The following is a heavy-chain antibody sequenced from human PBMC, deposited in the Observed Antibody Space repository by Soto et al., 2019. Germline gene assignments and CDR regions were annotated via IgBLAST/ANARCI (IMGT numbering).Heavy chain of an antibody. Sequence: QVQLVGSGGGVVQPGRSLRLSCAASGFTFSSYGMHWVRQAPGKGLEWVAVIWYDGSNKYYADSVKGRFTISRDNSKNTLYLQMNSLRAEDTAVYYCAIDYLPYDSSGYYFDYWGQGTLVTVSA. CDR2: IWYDGSNK. D-gene: IGHD3-22*01. J-gene: IGHJ4*02. CDR1: GFTFSSYG. CDR3: AIDYLPYDSSGYYFDY. V-gene: IGHV3-33*01.